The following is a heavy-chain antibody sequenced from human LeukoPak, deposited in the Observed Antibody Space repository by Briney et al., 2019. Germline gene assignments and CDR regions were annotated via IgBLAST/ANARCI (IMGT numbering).Heavy chain of an antibody. D-gene: IGHD3-10*01. Sequence: PSETLSLTCTVSGGSISSSSYYWGWIRQPPGKGLEWIGSIYYSGSTYYNPSLKSRVTISVDTSKNQFSLKLSSVTAADTAVYYCARAPTILWFGDKTGGYFDYWGQGTLVAVSS. V-gene: IGHV4-39*07. J-gene: IGHJ4*02. CDR3: ARAPTILWFGDKTGGYFDY. CDR2: IYYSGST. CDR1: GGSISSSSYY.